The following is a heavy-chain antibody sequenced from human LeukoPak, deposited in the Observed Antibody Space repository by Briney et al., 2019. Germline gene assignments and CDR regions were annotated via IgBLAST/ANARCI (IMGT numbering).Heavy chain of an antibody. Sequence: GGSLRLSCAASGFSVSGHYMSWVRQAPGKGLEWVSVLYSDGDTYYADSVKGRFTISRDTSKNTLYLQMNGLRAEDTAVYYCARGNTGYSSAWGRDFDYWGQGTLVTVSS. CDR3: ARGNTGYSSAWGRDFDY. D-gene: IGHD6-19*01. CDR1: GFSVSGHY. V-gene: IGHV3-66*01. J-gene: IGHJ4*02. CDR2: LYSDGDT.